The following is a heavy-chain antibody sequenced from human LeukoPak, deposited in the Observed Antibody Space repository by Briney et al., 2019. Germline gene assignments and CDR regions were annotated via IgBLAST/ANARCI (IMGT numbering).Heavy chain of an antibody. CDR2: IYYSGST. CDR3: ARVGSTVVVIDY. CDR1: GGSISSSSYY. V-gene: IGHV4-39*01. Sequence: SETLSLTCTVSGGSISSSSYYWGWIRQPPGKGLEWIGSIYYSGSTYYNPSLKSRVTISVDTSKNQFSLKLSSVTAADTAVYYCARVGSTVVVIDYWGQGTLVTVSS. D-gene: IGHD3-22*01. J-gene: IGHJ4*02.